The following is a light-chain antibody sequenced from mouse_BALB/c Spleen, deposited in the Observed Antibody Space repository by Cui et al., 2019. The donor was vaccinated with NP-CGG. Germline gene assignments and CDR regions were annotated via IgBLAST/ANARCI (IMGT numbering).Light chain of an antibody. J-gene: IGLJ1*01. CDR3: VLWYSNHWV. Sequence: QAVVTQESALTTSPGETVTLPCRSSTGAVTTRNYANWVQEKPDHLFTGLIGGTNNRAPGVPARFSGSLIGDKAALTITGAQTEDEAIYFCVLWYSNHWVFGGGTKLTVL. V-gene: IGLV1*01. CDR1: TGAVTTRNY. CDR2: GTN.